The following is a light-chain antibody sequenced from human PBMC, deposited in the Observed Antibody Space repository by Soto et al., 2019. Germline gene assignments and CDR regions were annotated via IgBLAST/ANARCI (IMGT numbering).Light chain of an antibody. CDR2: EDN. J-gene: IGLJ3*02. CDR1: SVSIASNY. CDR3: QSYDATNQV. Sequence: NFMLTQPHSVSESPGKTVIISCTRRSVSIASNYVQWYQQRPGSSPTTVIYEDNQRPSGVPDRFSGSIDSSSNSASLTISGLETEDEADYFCQSYDATNQVFGGGTKVTVL. V-gene: IGLV6-57*01.